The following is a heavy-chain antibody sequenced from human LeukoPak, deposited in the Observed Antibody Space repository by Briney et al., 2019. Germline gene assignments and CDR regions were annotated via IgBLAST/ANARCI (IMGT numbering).Heavy chain of an antibody. D-gene: IGHD2-15*01. Sequence: ASVKVSCKVSGYTLTELSMHWVRQAPGKGLEWMGGFDPEDGETIYAQKFQGRVTMTEGTSTDTAYMELSSLRSEDTAVYYCATERLYCSGGSCYPFFDYWGQGTLVTVSS. J-gene: IGHJ4*02. CDR3: ATERLYCSGGSCYPFFDY. CDR1: GYTLTELS. CDR2: FDPEDGET. V-gene: IGHV1-24*01.